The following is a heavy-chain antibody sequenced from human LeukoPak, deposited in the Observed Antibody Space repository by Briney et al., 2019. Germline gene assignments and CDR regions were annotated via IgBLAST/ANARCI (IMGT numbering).Heavy chain of an antibody. D-gene: IGHD3-22*01. Sequence: SETLSLTCTVSGGGSVSPYYWSWIRQTPQKGLEWIGHVYHTGSTDYNPSLKSRVTILVDTSKDQFSLRLTSVTAADTAVYYCAKHLAPSSGYLTLDYWGQGTLVTVSS. J-gene: IGHJ4*02. CDR2: VYHTGST. V-gene: IGHV4-59*08. CDR1: GGGSVSPYY. CDR3: AKHLAPSSGYLTLDY.